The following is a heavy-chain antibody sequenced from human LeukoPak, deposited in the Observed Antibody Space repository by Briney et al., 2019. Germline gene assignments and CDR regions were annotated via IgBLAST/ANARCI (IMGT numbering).Heavy chain of an antibody. CDR1: GFTFSNYW. Sequence: GGSLRLSCVASGFTFSNYWMHWVRQPPGKGLVWVSRIYVDGRTTNYANSVKGRFTISRDNAKNTVYLEMNSLSVEDTATYYCIRDFRSADLWGQGTLVTVTS. CDR3: IRDFRSADL. CDR2: IYVDGRTT. J-gene: IGHJ5*02. V-gene: IGHV3-74*01.